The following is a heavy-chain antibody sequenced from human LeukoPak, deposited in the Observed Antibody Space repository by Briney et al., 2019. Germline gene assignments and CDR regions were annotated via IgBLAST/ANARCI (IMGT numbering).Heavy chain of an antibody. CDR3: ASNIAAAVNYFDY. D-gene: IGHD6-13*01. V-gene: IGHV4-31*03. Sequence: SQTLSLTCTVSGGSISSGGYYWSWIRQHPGKGLEWIGYIYYSGSTYYNPSLKSRVTISVDTSKNQFSLKLSSVTAADTAVYYCASNIAAAVNYFDYWGQGTLVTVSS. J-gene: IGHJ4*02. CDR1: GGSISSGGYY. CDR2: IYYSGST.